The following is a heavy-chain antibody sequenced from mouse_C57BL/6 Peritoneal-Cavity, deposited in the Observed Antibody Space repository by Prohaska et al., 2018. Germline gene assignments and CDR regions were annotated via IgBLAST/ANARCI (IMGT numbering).Heavy chain of an antibody. CDR2: ISSGVSYT. J-gene: IGHJ1*03. CDR3: ARQGTGTDSHWYFDV. Sequence: LEWVATISSGVSYTYYPDSVKGRLTISRDNAKNTLYLKMSSLKSKDTAMYYCARQGTGTDSHWYFDVWGTGTTVTVSS. V-gene: IGHV5-6*01. D-gene: IGHD4-1*01.